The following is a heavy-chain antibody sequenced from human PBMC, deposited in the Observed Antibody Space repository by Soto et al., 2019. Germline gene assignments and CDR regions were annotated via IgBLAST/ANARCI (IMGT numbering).Heavy chain of an antibody. V-gene: IGHV3-30*18. CDR3: AKRLNEYYGSGNYYYYGMDV. CDR1: GFTFSNYG. Sequence: GGSLRLSCAASGFTFSNYGMHCVRQAPGKGLEWVAFISSEGSNKYYADSVKGRFTISRDNSKKTLYLQMNSLRDEDTAVYYCAKRLNEYYGSGNYYYYGMDVWGQGTTVTVSS. CDR2: ISSEGSNK. J-gene: IGHJ6*02. D-gene: IGHD3-10*01.